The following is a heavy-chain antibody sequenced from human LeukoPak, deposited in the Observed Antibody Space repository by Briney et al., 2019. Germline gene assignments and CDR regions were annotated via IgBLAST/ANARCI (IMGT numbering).Heavy chain of an antibody. CDR2: ISGGGETT. D-gene: IGHD2-2*02. CDR1: GFTFSTYA. Sequence: PGGSLRLSCAASGFTFSTYAMNWVRQAPGKGLEWVSAISGGGETTYNADSVKGRFIISRDNSKNTLYLQMKGLRAEDTAIYYCAKGDGGSWSSSSCSTYFDYWGQGTLVTVSS. J-gene: IGHJ4*02. CDR3: AKGDGGSWSSSSCSTYFDY. V-gene: IGHV3-23*01.